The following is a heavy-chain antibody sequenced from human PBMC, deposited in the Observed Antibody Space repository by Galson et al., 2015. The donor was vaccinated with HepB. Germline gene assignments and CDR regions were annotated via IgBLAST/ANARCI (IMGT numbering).Heavy chain of an antibody. CDR3: ARRSSGNSFDY. CDR1: GFTFSSYT. Sequence: RLSCAASGFTFSSYTMNWVRQAPGKGLEWVSSISGSYTIYYADSVKGRFTISRDDAKNSLYLQMNSLRDEDTAVYYCARRSSGNSFDYWGRGTLVTVSS. D-gene: IGHD1-26*01. V-gene: IGHV3-48*02. CDR2: ISGSYTI. J-gene: IGHJ4*02.